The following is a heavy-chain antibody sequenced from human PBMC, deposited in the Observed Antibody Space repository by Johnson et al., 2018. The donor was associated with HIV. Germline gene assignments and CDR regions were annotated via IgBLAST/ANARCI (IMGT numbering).Heavy chain of an antibody. D-gene: IGHD1-26*01. Sequence: QVQLVESGGGVVQPGRSLRLSCVASGFRFSSYAVHWVRQAPGKGLEWVAVISYDGSNKYYADSVKGRFTISRDNSKNTLYLQMNSLRAEDTAVYYCAREGRLGSYLGGVAFDIWPRDNGHRLF. V-gene: IGHV3-30*04. CDR3: AREGRLGSYLGGVAFDI. CDR2: ISYDGSNK. CDR1: GFRFSSYA. J-gene: IGHJ3*02.